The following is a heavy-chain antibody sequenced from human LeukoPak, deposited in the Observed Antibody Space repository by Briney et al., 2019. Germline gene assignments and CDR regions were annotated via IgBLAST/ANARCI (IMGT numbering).Heavy chain of an antibody. CDR1: GYSFSSYS. CDR2: IYPDVSDT. J-gene: IGHJ4*02. Sequence: GESLKTSCKGLGYSFSSYSIGWVRQMPGKGLEWMGIIYPDVSDTRYSPSFQGQVTISADKSFSTAYLQWSSLKASDTAMYYCARQYYDFWSGYPRQTYYFDYWGQGTLVTVSS. CDR3: ARQYYDFWSGYPRQTYYFDY. D-gene: IGHD3-3*01. V-gene: IGHV5-51*01.